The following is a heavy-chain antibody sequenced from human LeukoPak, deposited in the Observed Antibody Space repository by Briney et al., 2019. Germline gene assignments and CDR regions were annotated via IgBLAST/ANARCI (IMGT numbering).Heavy chain of an antibody. Sequence: GGSLRLSCAASGFSFRAYGMHWVRQAPGKGLEWVAVISDDGSNEYYADSVKGRFTISRDNSKNTLFLQMNSLRPEDKAVYYCAKDADTATIIYWYFDLWGRGTLVTVSS. CDR3: AKDADTATIIYWYFDL. CDR2: ISDDGSNE. D-gene: IGHD5-18*01. CDR1: GFSFRAYG. V-gene: IGHV3-30*18. J-gene: IGHJ2*01.